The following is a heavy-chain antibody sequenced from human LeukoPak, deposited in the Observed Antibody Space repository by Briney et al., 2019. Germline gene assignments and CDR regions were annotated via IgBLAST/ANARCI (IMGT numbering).Heavy chain of an antibody. V-gene: IGHV1-58*02. J-gene: IGHJ4*02. CDR3: AGTPWFGELTLDY. D-gene: IGHD3-10*01. CDR1: GFTFTSST. Sequence: SVKVSCKASGFTFTSSTIQWARQARGQRLEWIGWIVVGSGNTNYAQKFQERVIITRDMSTTTVYMELSSLRSEDTAVYYCAGTPWFGELTLDYWGQRTLVTVSS. CDR2: IVVGSGNT.